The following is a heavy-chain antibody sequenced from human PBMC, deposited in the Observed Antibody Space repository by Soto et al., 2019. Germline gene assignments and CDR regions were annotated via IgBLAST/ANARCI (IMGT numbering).Heavy chain of an antibody. CDR2: INASGGRT. J-gene: IGHJ4*02. CDR1: GYTFTSYY. D-gene: IGHD2-21*02. Sequence: QVQLVQSGAEVKKPGASVKVSCKASGYTFTSYYVHWIRQAPGQGLEWMGIINASGGRTTYAPKFQGRGTMTRDTATSTVYMELSSLTSEDTATYFCGRILPPATFDYWGQGTLVTVSS. V-gene: IGHV1-46*03. CDR3: GRILPPATFDY.